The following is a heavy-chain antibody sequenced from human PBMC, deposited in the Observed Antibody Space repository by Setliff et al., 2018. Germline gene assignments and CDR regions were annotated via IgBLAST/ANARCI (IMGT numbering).Heavy chain of an antibody. D-gene: IGHD5-18*01. CDR3: ARDGYGDDWNTFVDVYYYYMDV. Sequence: SETLSLTCAVSGYSINSGYYWGWIRQSPGKGLGWIGSIYRDGNTYYNPSLRSRVTISVDTSKNQFSLNLSSVTAADTAVYYCARDGYGDDWNTFVDVYYYYMDVWGKGTTVTVSS. CDR1: GYSINSGYY. V-gene: IGHV4-38-2*02. J-gene: IGHJ6*03. CDR2: IYRDGNT.